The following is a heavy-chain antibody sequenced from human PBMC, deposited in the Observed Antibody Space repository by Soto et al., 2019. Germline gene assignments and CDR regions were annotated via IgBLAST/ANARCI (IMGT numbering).Heavy chain of an antibody. CDR1: GGSISSSSYY. CDR2: IYYSGHT. D-gene: IGHD6-13*01. Sequence: PSETLSLTCTVSGGSISSSSYYWGWIRQPPGKGLEWIGSIYYSGHTSHYPSLWGRVSVSVDAANNLVSLWLSSVTTTGAAVYYCVKPLYTIAAPGTINNCFNPWSGGTLGAVPS. V-gene: IGHV4-39*01. J-gene: IGHJ5*02. CDR3: VKPLYTIAAPGTINNCFNP.